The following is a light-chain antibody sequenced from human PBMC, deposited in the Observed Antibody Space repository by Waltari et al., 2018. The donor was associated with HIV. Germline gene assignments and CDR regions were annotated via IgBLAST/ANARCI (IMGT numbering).Light chain of an antibody. Sequence: QSALTQPPSASGSPGQSVTISCAGTSSDIGLYNFVSWYQHHPGKAPKLMISDVSRRPSGVPDRFSGSYSGNTASLTVSGLQADDEATYYCFSYAGNNFLLFGGGTKLTVL. CDR2: DVS. J-gene: IGLJ2*01. V-gene: IGLV2-8*01. CDR1: SSDIGLYNF. CDR3: FSYAGNNFLL.